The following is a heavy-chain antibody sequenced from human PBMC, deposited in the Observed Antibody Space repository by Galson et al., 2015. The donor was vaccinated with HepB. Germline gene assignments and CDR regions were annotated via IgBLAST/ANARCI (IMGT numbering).Heavy chain of an antibody. J-gene: IGHJ6*02. V-gene: IGHV2-70*11. CDR3: ARIWDRGSSWKLDGMGV. CDR2: IDWDDDK. Sequence: PALVKPTQTLTLTCTFSGFSLSTSGMCVSWIRQPPGKALEWLARIDWDDDKYYSTSLKTRLTISKDTSKNQVVLTMTNMDPVDTATYYCARIWDRGSSWKLDGMGVWGQGTTVTVSS. CDR1: GFSLSTSGMC. D-gene: IGHD6-13*01.